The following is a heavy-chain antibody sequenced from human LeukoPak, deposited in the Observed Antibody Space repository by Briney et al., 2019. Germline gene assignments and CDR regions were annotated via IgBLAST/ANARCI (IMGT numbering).Heavy chain of an antibody. CDR1: GSTFSSYS. V-gene: IGHV3-21*01. J-gene: IGHJ5*02. CDR2: ISSSSSYI. CDR3: AGGYSSSWYRFDP. Sequence: PGGSLRLSCAASGSTFSSYSMNWVRQAPGKGLEWVSSISSSSSYIYYADSVKGRFTISRDNAKNSLYLQMNSLRAEDTAVYYCAGGYSSSWYRFDPWGQGTLVTVSS. D-gene: IGHD6-13*01.